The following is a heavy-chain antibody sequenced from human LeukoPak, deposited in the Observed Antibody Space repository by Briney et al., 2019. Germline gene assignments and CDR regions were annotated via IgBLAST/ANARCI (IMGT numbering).Heavy chain of an antibody. Sequence: GGSLRLSCAASGFTFSSYAMSWVRQAPGKGLEWVSAISGSGGSTYYADSVKGRFTISRDNSKNTLYLQMNSLRAEDTAVYYCARDKRVAVAGTYIYYYYMDVWGNGTTVTISS. D-gene: IGHD6-19*01. CDR3: ARDKRVAVAGTYIYYYYMDV. V-gene: IGHV3-23*01. J-gene: IGHJ6*03. CDR2: ISGSGGST. CDR1: GFTFSSYA.